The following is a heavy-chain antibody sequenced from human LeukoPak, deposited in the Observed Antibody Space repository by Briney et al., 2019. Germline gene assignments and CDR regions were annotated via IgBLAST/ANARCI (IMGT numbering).Heavy chain of an antibody. J-gene: IGHJ4*02. CDR1: GGTFSTFS. CDR3: ATGTPTTSHY. CDR2: IIPIFRTS. V-gene: IGHV1-69*05. Sequence: ASVKVSCKPSGGTFSTFSFSWVRQAPGQGLEWMGRIIPIFRTSSYAHKFQGRLTIITDDSTGTAYMELRSLGSEDTAVYYCATGTPTTSHYWGQGTLVTVSS. D-gene: IGHD4-17*01.